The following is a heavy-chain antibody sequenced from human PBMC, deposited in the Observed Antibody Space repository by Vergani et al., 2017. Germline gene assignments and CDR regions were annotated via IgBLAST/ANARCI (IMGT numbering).Heavy chain of an antibody. CDR2: INAGNGNT. Sequence: QVQLVQSGAEVKKPGASVKVSCKASGYTFTSYAMHWVRQAPGQRLEWMGWINAGNGNTKYSQKFRGRVTITRDTSASTAYMELSSLRSEDTAVYYCARGRGYCTNGVCYHFDYWGQGTLVTVSS. D-gene: IGHD2-8*01. V-gene: IGHV1-3*01. CDR1: GYTFTSYA. CDR3: ARGRGYCTNGVCYHFDY. J-gene: IGHJ4*02.